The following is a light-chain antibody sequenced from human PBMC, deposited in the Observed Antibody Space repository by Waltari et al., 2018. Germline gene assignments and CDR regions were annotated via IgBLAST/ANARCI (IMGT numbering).Light chain of an antibody. CDR3: EQDSATPLT. V-gene: IGKV1-39*01. CDR2: TAS. Sequence: DIQMTQSPSSLSASVGDRVTVTCRASQGINRALSWYQQKPEKAPTLLIYTASSLQTGVSSRFSVSGAGTDFTLIISRLQPEDVATYYCEQDSATPLTSGGGTKVEIK. CDR1: QGINRA. J-gene: IGKJ4*02.